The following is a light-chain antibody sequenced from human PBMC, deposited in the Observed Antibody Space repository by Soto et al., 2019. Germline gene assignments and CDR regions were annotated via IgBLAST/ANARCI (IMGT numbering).Light chain of an antibody. CDR2: GAS. Sequence: DIKLTQSPSSLSAYVGDRVTSTCRASLRISKSVNWYQQKPGKAPKLLIYGASTLQSGVPSRFSGSGSGTDFTLTITSLQPEDSATYFCQQSHSTPLTFGGGTKLEI. CDR3: QQSHSTPLT. J-gene: IGKJ4*01. V-gene: IGKV1-39*01. CDR1: LRISKS.